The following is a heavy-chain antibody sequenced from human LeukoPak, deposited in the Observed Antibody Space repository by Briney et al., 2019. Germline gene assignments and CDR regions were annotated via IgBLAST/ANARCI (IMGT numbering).Heavy chain of an antibody. CDR1: GGTFSSYA. CDR2: IIPIFGIA. D-gene: IGHD5-18*01. Sequence: SVKVSCKASGGTFSSYAISWVRQAPRQGLEWMGRIIPIFGIANYAQKFQGRVTITADKSTSTAYMELSSLRSEDTAVYYCASPGYSYGYWYFDYWGQGTLVTVSS. V-gene: IGHV1-69*04. J-gene: IGHJ4*02. CDR3: ASPGYSYGYWYFDY.